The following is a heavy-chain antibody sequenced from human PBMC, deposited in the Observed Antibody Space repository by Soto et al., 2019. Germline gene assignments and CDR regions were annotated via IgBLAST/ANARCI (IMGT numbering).Heavy chain of an antibody. Sequence: SETLSLTCTFSGGSISSGDYYWSWIRQPPGKGLEWIGYIYYSGSTYYNPSLKSRVTISVDTSKNQFSLKLSSVTAADTAVYYCARDRGEGYYGMDVWGQGTTVTVSS. V-gene: IGHV4-30-4*01. CDR1: GGSISSGDYY. CDR3: ARDRGEGYYGMDV. D-gene: IGHD3-10*01. J-gene: IGHJ6*02. CDR2: IYYSGST.